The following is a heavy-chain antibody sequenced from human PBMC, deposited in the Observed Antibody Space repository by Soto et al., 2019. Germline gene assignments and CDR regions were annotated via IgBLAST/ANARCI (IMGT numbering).Heavy chain of an antibody. Sequence: ASVKVSCKASGYTFTSYGISWVRQAPGQGLEWMGWISAYNGNTNYAQKLQGRVTMTTDTSTSTAYMELRSLRSDDTAVYYCARDSAPGVISNYSYIDLWAQRITVTVS. D-gene: IGHD3-10*01. CDR3: ARDSAPGVISNYSYIDL. CDR1: GYTFTSYG. CDR2: ISAYNGNT. J-gene: IGHJ6*03. V-gene: IGHV1-18*01.